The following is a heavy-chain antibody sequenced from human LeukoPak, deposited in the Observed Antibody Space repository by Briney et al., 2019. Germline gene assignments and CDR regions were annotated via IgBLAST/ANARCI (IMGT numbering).Heavy chain of an antibody. CDR3: ARGHSWNDGRFYFYGIDV. CDR2: ISYDGSNK. V-gene: IGHV3-30-3*01. CDR1: GFTFSTYA. J-gene: IGHJ6*02. D-gene: IGHD1-20*01. Sequence: GRSLRLSCAASGFTFSTYAMHWVRQAPGKGLEWVAVISYDGSNKYYADSVKGRFTSSRDNSKNTLYLQMNSLSAEDTALYYCARGHSWNDGRFYFYGIDVWGQGTTVTVSS.